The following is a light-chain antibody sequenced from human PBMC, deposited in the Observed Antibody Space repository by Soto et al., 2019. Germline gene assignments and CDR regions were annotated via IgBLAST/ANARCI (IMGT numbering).Light chain of an antibody. Sequence: EIVMTQYPATLSVSPGEKDTNSCRASQSVSSNLAWYQQKPGQAPRLLIYGASIKAIGIPARFSGSGSGTEFTLTICSLQSEDFAVYYCQQYNNWMITFGQGTRLEI. V-gene: IGKV3D-15*01. CDR3: QQYNNWMIT. CDR2: GAS. J-gene: IGKJ5*01. CDR1: QSVSSN.